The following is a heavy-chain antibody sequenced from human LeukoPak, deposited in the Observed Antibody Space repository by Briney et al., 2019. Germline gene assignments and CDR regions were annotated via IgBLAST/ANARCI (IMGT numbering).Heavy chain of an antibody. CDR3: AKDRSIGTYYTFDH. CDR2: ILYDASHN. D-gene: IGHD1-26*01. J-gene: IGHJ4*02. Sequence: GGSLRLSCAASGFTFSSYGMYWVRQAPGKGLQWVATILYDASHNYYVASVKGRFTVSGDNSKNTLYLQMSSLTAADTAVYYCAKDRSIGTYYTFDHWGQGTLVTVSA. V-gene: IGHV3-30*18. CDR1: GFTFSSYG.